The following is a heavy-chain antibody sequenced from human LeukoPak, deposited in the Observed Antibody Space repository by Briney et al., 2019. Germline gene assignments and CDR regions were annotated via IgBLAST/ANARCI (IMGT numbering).Heavy chain of an antibody. CDR3: ARGFALRYFDWLPSFDY. Sequence: ASVKVSCKASGYTFTGYYMHWVRQAPGQGLEWMGWINPNSGGTNYAQKFQGRVTMTSDTSISTAYMELSRLRSEDTAVYYCARGFALRYFDWLPSFDYWGQGTLVTVSS. D-gene: IGHD3-9*01. V-gene: IGHV1-2*02. CDR1: GYTFTGYY. CDR2: INPNSGGT. J-gene: IGHJ4*02.